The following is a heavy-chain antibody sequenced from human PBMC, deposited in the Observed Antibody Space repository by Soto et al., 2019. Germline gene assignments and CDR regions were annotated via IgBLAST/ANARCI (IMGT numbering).Heavy chain of an antibody. Sequence: NRSETLSLTCDVSGYSISSDYYWGCIRQPPGKGLEWIGSISHSGFIYYNPSLKSRVTISIDTPKNQFSLKLSSVTAADTAVYYCARDPPGYCTTTSCPTWFDPWGQGTLVTVSS. J-gene: IGHJ5*02. CDR3: ARDPPGYCTTTSCPTWFDP. D-gene: IGHD2-2*01. V-gene: IGHV4-38-2*02. CDR2: ISHSGFI. CDR1: GYSISSDYY.